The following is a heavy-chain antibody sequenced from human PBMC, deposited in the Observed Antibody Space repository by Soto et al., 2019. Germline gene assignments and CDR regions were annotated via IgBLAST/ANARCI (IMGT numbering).Heavy chain of an antibody. CDR3: ARGPSYYYYGLDV. CDR2: IYYSGNT. V-gene: IGHV4-59*01. J-gene: IGHJ6*02. CDR1: GASISSNY. Sequence: PSETLSLTCFVSGASISSNYWSWIRQPPGKGLEWIGYIYYSGNTNYNPSLKSRVIISIDTSKNHFFLKLSSVTAADTAVYYCARGPSYYYYGLDVWGQGTTVTVSS.